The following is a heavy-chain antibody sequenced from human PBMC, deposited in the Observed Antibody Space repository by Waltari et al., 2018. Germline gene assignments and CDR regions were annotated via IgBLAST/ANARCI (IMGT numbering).Heavy chain of an antibody. Sequence: EVQLVESGGGLVQPGGSLRLSCAASGFTFSTSWMSWVRQAPGKGVEWVANIKQDGSEKYAVDSVKGRFTISRDNAKNSLSLQMNSLRAEDTAVYFCARLYNTGWYGFDYWGQGTLVTVSS. J-gene: IGHJ4*02. D-gene: IGHD6-19*01. CDR2: IKQDGSEK. V-gene: IGHV3-7*01. CDR3: ARLYNTGWYGFDY. CDR1: GFTFSTSW.